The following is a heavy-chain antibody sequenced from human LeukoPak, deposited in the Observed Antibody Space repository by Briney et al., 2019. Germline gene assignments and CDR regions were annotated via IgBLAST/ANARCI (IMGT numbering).Heavy chain of an antibody. CDR1: GFIVSNNF. Sequence: GGSLRLSCAASGFIVSNNFMTWVRQAPGKGLEWVSVFYSSSRTYYADSVKGRFTISRDISKNTVSLQMNSLRAEDTAVYYGATTVVTGGVVDYWGQGTLVTVSS. CDR3: ATTVVTGGVVDY. D-gene: IGHD4-23*01. V-gene: IGHV3-53*01. J-gene: IGHJ4*02. CDR2: FYSSSRT.